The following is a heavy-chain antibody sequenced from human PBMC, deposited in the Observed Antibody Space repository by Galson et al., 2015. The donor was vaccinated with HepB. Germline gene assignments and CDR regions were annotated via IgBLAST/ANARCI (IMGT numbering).Heavy chain of an antibody. CDR3: ARGRSPGGAAAVYYFDY. Sequence: SLRLSCAASGFTFSSYGMHWVRQAPGKGLEWVAVIWYDGSNKYYADSVKGRFTISRDNSKNTLYLQMNSLRAEDTAVYYCARGRSPGGAAAVYYFDYWGQGTLVTVSS. CDR1: GFTFSSYG. J-gene: IGHJ4*02. V-gene: IGHV3-33*01. CDR2: IWYDGSNK. D-gene: IGHD6-13*01.